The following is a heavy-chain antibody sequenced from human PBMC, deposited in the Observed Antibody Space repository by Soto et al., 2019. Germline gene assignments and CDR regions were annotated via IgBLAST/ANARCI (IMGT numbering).Heavy chain of an antibody. J-gene: IGHJ4*02. Sequence: EEQLVESGGGLVQPGGSLRLSCAASGFTFSNYDMHWARQVTGKGLEWVSGVGTAGQLYSSDSVKGRFTVSRENARNSFYLQMNSLRAGDTALYYCVRSQSGAGAKGFDLWGQGTLVTVSS. CDR3: VRSQSGAGAKGFDL. D-gene: IGHD3-10*01. CDR2: VGTAGQL. CDR1: GFTFSNYD. V-gene: IGHV3-13*01.